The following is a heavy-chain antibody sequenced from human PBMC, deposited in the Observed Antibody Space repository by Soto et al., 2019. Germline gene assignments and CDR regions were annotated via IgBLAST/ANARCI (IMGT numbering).Heavy chain of an antibody. CDR2: IFYSGST. V-gene: IGHV4-39*01. CDR3: ARLGAYYQSLDP. J-gene: IGHJ5*02. Sequence: SEPLSLTCTVSGGSISSSSYYWGWIRQPPGKGLEWIGSIFYSGSTYYNPSLKSRVTISVDTSKNQFSLRLSSVTAADTAVYYCARLGAYYQSLDPWGPGTLVTV. D-gene: IGHD2-21*01. CDR1: GGSISSSSYY.